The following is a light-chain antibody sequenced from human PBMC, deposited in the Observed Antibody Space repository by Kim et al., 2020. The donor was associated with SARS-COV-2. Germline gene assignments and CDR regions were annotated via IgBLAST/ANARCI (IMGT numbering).Light chain of an antibody. J-gene: IGKJ4*01. CDR3: QQYGSSPFT. Sequence: SPGKRATLSCRASQSVSSSYLAWYPQRPGQAPRLLIYGASSRATGIPDRFSGSGSGTDFTLTISRLEPEDFAVYYCQQYGSSPFTFGGGTKVDIK. CDR1: QSVSSSY. V-gene: IGKV3-20*01. CDR2: GAS.